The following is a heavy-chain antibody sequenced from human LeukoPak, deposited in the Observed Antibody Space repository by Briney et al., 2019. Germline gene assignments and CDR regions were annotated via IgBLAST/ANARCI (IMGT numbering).Heavy chain of an antibody. CDR3: ARGRKIAVASSTFDP. V-gene: IGHV4-34*01. CDR2: INQRRNT. Sequence: SETLSLTCVVYGESFSGYSWSWIRQPPGKGLEWIGEINQRRNTNYNPSLKSRVTISIDTSKNQFSLKLSSVTAADTAVYYCARGRKIAVASSTFDPWGQGTLVTVSS. D-gene: IGHD6-19*01. J-gene: IGHJ5*02. CDR1: GESFSGYS.